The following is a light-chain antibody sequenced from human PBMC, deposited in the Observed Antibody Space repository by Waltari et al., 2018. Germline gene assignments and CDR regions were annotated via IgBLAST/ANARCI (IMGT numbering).Light chain of an antibody. CDR2: AAS. Sequence: DIQLTQSPSSLSASVGERVTIPCRASQTIVRSLNWYQQQPGKAPKLLIYAASNLQSGVPSRFRGSGSGTDFTLTIASLQPEDFATYDCQQSFTTPTFGGGTTVDIK. CDR3: QQSFTTPT. J-gene: IGKJ4*01. V-gene: IGKV1-39*01. CDR1: QTIVRS.